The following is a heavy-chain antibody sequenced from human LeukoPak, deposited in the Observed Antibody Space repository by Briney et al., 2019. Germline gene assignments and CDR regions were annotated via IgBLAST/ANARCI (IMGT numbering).Heavy chain of an antibody. J-gene: IGHJ3*02. CDR3: ARHSGSYGPREDAFDI. CDR1: GGSFSGYY. CDR2: INHSGST. D-gene: IGHD5-18*01. Sequence: PSETLSLTCAVYGGSFSGYYWSWIRQPPGKGLEWIGEINHSGSTNYNPSLKSRVTISVDTSKNQFSLKLSSVTAADTAVYYCARHSGSYGPREDAFDIWGQGTMVTVSS. V-gene: IGHV4-34*01.